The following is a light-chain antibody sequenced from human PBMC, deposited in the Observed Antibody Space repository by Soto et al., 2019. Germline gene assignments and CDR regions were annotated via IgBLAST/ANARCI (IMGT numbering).Light chain of an antibody. Sequence: QSVLTQPPSVSGAPGQRVTISCTGSSSNIGAGYDVHWYQQLPGRAPKLLIYGNINRPSGVPDRFSGSESGTSASLAITGLQAEDEADYYCLSFDSSLSVVFGGGTKLTVL. V-gene: IGLV1-40*01. CDR3: LSFDSSLSVV. J-gene: IGLJ2*01. CDR1: SSNIGAGYD. CDR2: GNI.